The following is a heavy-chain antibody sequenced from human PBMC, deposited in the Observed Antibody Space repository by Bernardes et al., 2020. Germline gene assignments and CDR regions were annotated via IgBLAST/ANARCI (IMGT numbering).Heavy chain of an antibody. CDR2: IYDNGST. CDR1: GGSLSRYY. CDR3: ARGPRSKYYFDY. V-gene: IGHV4-59*01. J-gene: IGHJ4*02. Sequence: SETLSLTCSVSGGSLSRYYWAWIRQPRGKGLEWMGDIYDNGSTKYNPSLKSRVTISVDTSKNQFSLRLTSVTAADTAEYYCARGPRSKYYFDYWGQGILVTVSS. D-gene: IGHD6-6*01.